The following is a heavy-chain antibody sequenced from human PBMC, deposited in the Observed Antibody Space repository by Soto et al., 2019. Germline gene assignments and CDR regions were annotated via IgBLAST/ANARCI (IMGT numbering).Heavy chain of an antibody. V-gene: IGHV4-59*01. D-gene: IGHD4-4*01. J-gene: IGHJ6*02. CDR2: IYYSGST. CDR3: AREILQNYYYGMDV. CDR1: GGSISSYY. Sequence: SETLSLTCTVSGGSISSYYWSWIRQPPGKGLEWIGYIYYSGSTNYNPSLKSRVTISVDTSKNQFSLKLSSVTAADTAVYYCAREILQNYYYGMDVWGQGTTVTVSS.